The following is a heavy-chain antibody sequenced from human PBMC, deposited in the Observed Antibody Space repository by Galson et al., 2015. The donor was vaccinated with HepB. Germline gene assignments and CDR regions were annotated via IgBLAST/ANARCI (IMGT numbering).Heavy chain of an antibody. CDR2: ISAYNGNT. Sequence: SVKVSCKASGYTFTSYGISWVRQAPGQGLEWMGWISAYNGNTNYAQKLQGRVTMTTDTSTSTAYMELRSLRSDDTAVYYCARVSAYKGYCSGGSCYVHNDWFDPWGQGTLVTVSS. D-gene: IGHD2-15*01. J-gene: IGHJ5*02. CDR1: GYTFTSYG. CDR3: ARVSAYKGYCSGGSCYVHNDWFDP. V-gene: IGHV1-18*01.